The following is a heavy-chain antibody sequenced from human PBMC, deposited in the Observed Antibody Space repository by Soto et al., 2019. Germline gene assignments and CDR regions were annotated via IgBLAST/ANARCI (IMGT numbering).Heavy chain of an antibody. Sequence: SETLSLTCTVSGGSISSTAYYWGWIRQPPGKGLEGIGIIYYSGSTCYNPSLKSRVTISVHTSKNQFSLKLSSVTAADTAVYYCARHPYLRYFDWLLYDEDNFGWFDPWGQGTLVTVSS. V-gene: IGHV4-39*01. CDR3: ARHPYLRYFDWLLYDEDNFGWFDP. CDR2: IYYSGST. D-gene: IGHD3-9*01. CDR1: GGSISSTAYY. J-gene: IGHJ5*02.